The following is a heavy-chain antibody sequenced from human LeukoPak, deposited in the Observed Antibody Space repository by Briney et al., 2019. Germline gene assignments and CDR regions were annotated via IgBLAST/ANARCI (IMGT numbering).Heavy chain of an antibody. CDR2: IYTSGST. CDR1: GGSISSYY. D-gene: IGHD2-21*02. V-gene: IGHV4-4*07. Sequence: SETLSLTCTVSGGSISSYYWSWIRQPAGKGLEWIGRIYTSGSTNYNPSLKSRVTMSVDTSKNQFSLKLSSVTAADTAVYYCAREGTPGCGGDCSALDYWGQGTLVTVSS. J-gene: IGHJ4*02. CDR3: AREGTPGCGGDCSALDY.